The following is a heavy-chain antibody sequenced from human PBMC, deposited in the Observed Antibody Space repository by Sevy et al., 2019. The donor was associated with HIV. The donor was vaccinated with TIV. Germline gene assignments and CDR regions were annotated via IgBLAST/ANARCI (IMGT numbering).Heavy chain of an antibody. J-gene: IGHJ3*02. CDR3: ARDRSTGYDFPTSVGLDAFDI. CDR2: MYHRGST. D-gene: IGHD5-12*01. V-gene: IGHV4-38-2*02. CDR1: GYSISSGYY. Sequence: SETLSLTCTVSGYSISSGYYWGWIRQPPGEGLEWIGSMYHRGSTYYNPSLKSRVTISVDTSKNQISLKLSSVTAADTAVYYCARDRSTGYDFPTSVGLDAFDIWGQGTMVTVSS.